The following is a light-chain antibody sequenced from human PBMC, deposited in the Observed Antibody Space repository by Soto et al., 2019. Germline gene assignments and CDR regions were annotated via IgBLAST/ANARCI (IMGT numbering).Light chain of an antibody. J-gene: IGLJ1*01. V-gene: IGLV2-14*01. CDR1: SSDVGGYNY. CDR3: CSYTSSSTPNYV. Sequence: QSALTQPASVSGSPGQSITISCTGTSSDVGGYNYVSWYQQHPGKAPKLMIYDVSDRPSGVSNLFSGSKSGNTASLTISGLQAEDEADYYCCSYTSSSTPNYVFGIGTKVTVL. CDR2: DVS.